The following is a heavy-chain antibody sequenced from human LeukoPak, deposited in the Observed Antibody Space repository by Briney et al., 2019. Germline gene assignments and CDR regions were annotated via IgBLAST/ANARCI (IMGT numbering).Heavy chain of an antibody. CDR3: ARFGGYGDSGGGNFDY. CDR1: GGSISTYY. CDR2: IYYSEST. V-gene: IGHV4-59*01. D-gene: IGHD4-17*01. J-gene: IGHJ4*02. Sequence: PETLSLTCTVSGGSISTYYWSWIRQPPGKGLEWIGYIYYSESTNYNPSLKSRVIISVDTSKNQFSLKLSSVTAADTAVYYCARFGGYGDSGGGNFDYWGQGTLVTVSS.